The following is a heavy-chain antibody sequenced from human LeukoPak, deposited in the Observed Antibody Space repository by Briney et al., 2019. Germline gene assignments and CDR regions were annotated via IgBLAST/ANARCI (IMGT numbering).Heavy chain of an antibody. CDR1: GYTFTGYY. CDR2: INPNSGGS. D-gene: IGHD6-13*01. Sequence: VSVKVSCKASGYTFTGYYMHWVRQAPGQGLEWMGWINPNSGGSNYAQKFQGRVTMTRDTSISTAYMELSRLRSDDTAVYYCARGPGGYSSSWYSYWGQGTLVTVSS. J-gene: IGHJ4*02. V-gene: IGHV1-2*02. CDR3: ARGPGGYSSSWYSY.